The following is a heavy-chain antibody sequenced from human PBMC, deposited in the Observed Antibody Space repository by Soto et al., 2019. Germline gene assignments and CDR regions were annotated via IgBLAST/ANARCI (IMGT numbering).Heavy chain of an antibody. CDR1: GDSVSSNSAA. V-gene: IGHV6-1*01. J-gene: IGHJ5*02. D-gene: IGHD6-19*01. Sequence: SQTLSLTCAISGDSVSSNSAAWNWIRQSPSSGLEWLGRTYYRSKWYNDYAVSVKSRITINPDTSKNQFSLQLNSVTPEDTAVYYCARESLIAVAGTLWFDPWGQGTLVTVSS. CDR3: ARESLIAVAGTLWFDP. CDR2: TYYRSKWYN.